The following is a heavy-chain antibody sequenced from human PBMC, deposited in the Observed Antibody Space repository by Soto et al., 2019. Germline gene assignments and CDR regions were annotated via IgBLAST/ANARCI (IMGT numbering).Heavy chain of an antibody. J-gene: IGHJ4*02. CDR2: IIPLFGTP. D-gene: IGHD5-12*01. Sequence: QVYLVQSGAEVKKPGSSVKVSCKTSGGTFSDLAFSWVRQAPRQGLEWVGGIIPLFGTPNYAREFQGRVSISADESSNTVYMELMSLRAEDTAVYYCASERVAEMATGGYFDNWGQGTLVTVSS. V-gene: IGHV1-69*19. CDR3: ASERVAEMATGGYFDN. CDR1: GGTFSDLA.